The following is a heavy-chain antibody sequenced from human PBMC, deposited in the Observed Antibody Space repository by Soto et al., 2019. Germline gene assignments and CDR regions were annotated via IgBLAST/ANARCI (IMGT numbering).Heavy chain of an antibody. J-gene: IGHJ6*02. Sequence: ASVKGSWKAAGYTFSVYYIHWVRQAPGQGLEWMGWINPNSGGTNYAQKFQGWVTMTRDTSISTAYMELSRLRSDDTAVYYCARADIVVVPAAKEYYYYGMDVWGQGTTVTVSS. CDR2: INPNSGGT. D-gene: IGHD2-2*01. CDR1: GYTFSVYY. CDR3: ARADIVVVPAAKEYYYYGMDV. V-gene: IGHV1-2*04.